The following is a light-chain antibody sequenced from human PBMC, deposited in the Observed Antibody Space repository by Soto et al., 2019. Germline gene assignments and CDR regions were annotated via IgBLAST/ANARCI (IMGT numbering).Light chain of an antibody. J-gene: IGKJ1*01. CDR1: QGISSY. V-gene: IGKV1-8*01. CDR3: QQYYSYLGT. Sequence: AIRMTQSPSSFSASTGDRVTITCRASQGISSYLAWYQQKPGKAPKLLIYAASTLQSGFPSRFSGSGSGTDFTLTISCLQSEDFATYYCQQYYSYLGTFGQGTKVEIK. CDR2: AAS.